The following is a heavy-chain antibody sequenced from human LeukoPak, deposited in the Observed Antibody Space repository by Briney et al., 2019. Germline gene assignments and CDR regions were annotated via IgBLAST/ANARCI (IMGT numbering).Heavy chain of an antibody. CDR1: GYTFTAYY. D-gene: IGHD6-19*01. CDR2: IYPNSGGT. J-gene: IGHJ4*02. Sequence: ASVKVSCKASGYTFTAYYMYWVRQAPGQGLEWMGWIYPNSGGTNYAQKFQGRITMTRDTSISTAYMELTRLRSDDTAVYYCARDGDLIAVAALKSGYWGQGTRVTVSS. CDR3: ARDGDLIAVAALKSGY. V-gene: IGHV1-2*02.